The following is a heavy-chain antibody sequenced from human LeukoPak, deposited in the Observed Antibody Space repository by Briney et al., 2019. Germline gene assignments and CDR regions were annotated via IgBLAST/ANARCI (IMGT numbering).Heavy chain of an antibody. J-gene: IGHJ4*02. D-gene: IGHD3-22*01. V-gene: IGHV4-30-2*01. CDR2: IYHSRST. Sequence: SQTLSLTCAVSGGSISSGGYSWSWIRQPPGKGLEWIGYIYHSRSTYYNPSLKSRVTISVDRSKNQFSLKLSSVTAADTAVYYCARARHYYDSSGYEPYFDYWGQGTLVTVSS. CDR3: ARARHYYDSSGYEPYFDY. CDR1: GGSISSGGYS.